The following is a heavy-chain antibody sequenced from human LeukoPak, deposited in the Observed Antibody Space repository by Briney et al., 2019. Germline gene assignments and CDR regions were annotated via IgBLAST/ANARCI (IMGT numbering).Heavy chain of an antibody. Sequence: GGSLRLSCAASGFTFSSYSMNWVRQAPGKGLEWVSYISSSSSTIYYADSVKGRFTISRDNAKNSLYLQMNSLRAEDTAVYYCARASAPLGYDFWSGRKNWFDPWGQGTLVTVSS. V-gene: IGHV3-48*01. D-gene: IGHD3-3*01. J-gene: IGHJ5*02. CDR2: ISSSSSTI. CDR3: ARASAPLGYDFWSGRKNWFDP. CDR1: GFTFSSYS.